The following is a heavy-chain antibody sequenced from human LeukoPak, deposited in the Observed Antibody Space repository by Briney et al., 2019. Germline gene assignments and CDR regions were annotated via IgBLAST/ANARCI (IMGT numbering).Heavy chain of an antibody. Sequence: HPGGSLRLSCAASGFTFSSYAMSWVRQAPGKGLEWVSAISGSGGSTYYADSVKGRFTISRDNSKNTLYLQMNSLRAEDTAVYYCAKDPSPADIMITFGGVMRGAFDIWGQGTMVTVSS. D-gene: IGHD3-16*01. J-gene: IGHJ3*02. CDR1: GFTFSSYA. CDR3: AKDPSPADIMITFGGVMRGAFDI. CDR2: ISGSGGST. V-gene: IGHV3-23*01.